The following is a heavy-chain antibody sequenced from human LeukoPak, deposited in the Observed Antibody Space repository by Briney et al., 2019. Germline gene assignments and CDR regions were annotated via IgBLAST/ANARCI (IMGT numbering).Heavy chain of an antibody. CDR3: ARGNQYYYDSSGYLFGY. CDR1: GGSISSGGYY. J-gene: IGHJ4*02. D-gene: IGHD3-22*01. Sequence: SETLSLTCTVSGGSISSGGYYWSWIRQHPGKGLEWIGYIYYSGSAYYNPSLKSRVTISVDTSKNQFSLKLSSVTAADTAVYYCARGNQYYYDSSGYLFGYWGQGTLVTVSS. V-gene: IGHV4-31*03. CDR2: IYYSGSA.